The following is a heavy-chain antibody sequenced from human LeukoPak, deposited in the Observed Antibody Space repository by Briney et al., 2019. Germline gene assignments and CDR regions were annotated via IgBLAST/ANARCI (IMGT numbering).Heavy chain of an antibody. Sequence: ASVKLSFTASGSTFSIYGISRVRLAPGQGLEWMGWISAYNGNTNYAQKLQGRVTMTTDTSTSTAYMELRSLRSDDTAVYYCARDPYYYDSSGYYYGYYYYGMDVWGQGTTVTVSS. CDR3: ARDPYYYDSSGYYYGYYYYGMDV. CDR1: GSTFSIYG. V-gene: IGHV1-18*01. CDR2: ISAYNGNT. D-gene: IGHD3-22*01. J-gene: IGHJ6*02.